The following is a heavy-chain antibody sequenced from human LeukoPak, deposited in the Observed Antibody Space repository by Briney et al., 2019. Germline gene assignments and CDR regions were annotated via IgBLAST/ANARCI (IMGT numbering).Heavy chain of an antibody. Sequence: GGPLRLSCAASGFTVSANYMTWVRQAPGKGLEWVSTIYSDGRTYYADSVKGRFTISRDNSKNTLYLQMNSLRVEDTALFYCARESNSGYYLSYWGQGTLVTVSS. D-gene: IGHD3-22*01. CDR3: ARESNSGYYLSY. J-gene: IGHJ4*02. CDR2: IYSDGRT. V-gene: IGHV3-66*01. CDR1: GFTVSANY.